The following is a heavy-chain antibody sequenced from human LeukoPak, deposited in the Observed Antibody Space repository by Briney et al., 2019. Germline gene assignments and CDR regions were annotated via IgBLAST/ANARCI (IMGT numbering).Heavy chain of an antibody. J-gene: IGHJ4*02. Sequence: ASVKVSCTASGYTFTDYYIHWVRQATGQGLEWMGRINPNSGGTNYAQKFQGRVTMTRDTSISTAYMELSRLRSDDTAVYYCAREGNSYGLDYWGQGTLVTVSS. CDR2: INPNSGGT. CDR1: GYTFTDYY. V-gene: IGHV1-2*06. CDR3: AREGNSYGLDY. D-gene: IGHD5-18*01.